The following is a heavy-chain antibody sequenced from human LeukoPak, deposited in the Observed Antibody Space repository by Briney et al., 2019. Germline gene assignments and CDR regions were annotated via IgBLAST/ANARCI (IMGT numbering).Heavy chain of an antibody. D-gene: IGHD3-10*01. CDR3: AKDFAQEGTHSVDY. J-gene: IGHJ4*02. V-gene: IGHV3-23*01. Sequence: PGGSLRLSCAASGFTFSSYAMSWVRQAPGKGLEWVSAISGSGGSTYYADSVKGRFIISRDNSKNTLFLQMNSLRAEDTAVYYCAKDFAQEGTHSVDYWGQGTVVTVSS. CDR2: ISGSGGST. CDR1: GFTFSSYA.